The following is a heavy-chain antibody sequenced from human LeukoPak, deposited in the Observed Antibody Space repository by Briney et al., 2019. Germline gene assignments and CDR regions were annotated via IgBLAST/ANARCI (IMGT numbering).Heavy chain of an antibody. J-gene: IGHJ5*02. CDR2: IIPIFGTA. V-gene: IGHV1-69*05. D-gene: IGHD4-23*01. CDR3: ARATTVEDKWFDP. CDR1: GGTFSSYA. Sequence: ASVKVSCKASGGTFSSYAISWVRQAPGQGLEWMGGIIPIFGTANYAQKFQGRVTITTDESTSTAYMELSSLRSEDTAVYYCARATTVEDKWFDPWGQGTLVTVSS.